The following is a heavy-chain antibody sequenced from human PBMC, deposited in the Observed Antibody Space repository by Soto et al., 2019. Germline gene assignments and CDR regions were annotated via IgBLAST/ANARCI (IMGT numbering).Heavy chain of an antibody. V-gene: IGHV1-69*06. CDR3: ASTKYDSSAYYYWYLGL. Sequence: QVELVQSGAEVKKPGSSVKVSCQASEDTFRNYAISWVRQAPGQGLEWMGGIIPIFGTANYAQKFQGRVTITADTSATTVYLELSSLRSEDTAVYYWASTKYDSSAYYYWYLGLWGRGTLVTVTS. D-gene: IGHD3-22*01. J-gene: IGHJ2*01. CDR1: EDTFRNYA. CDR2: IIPIFGTA.